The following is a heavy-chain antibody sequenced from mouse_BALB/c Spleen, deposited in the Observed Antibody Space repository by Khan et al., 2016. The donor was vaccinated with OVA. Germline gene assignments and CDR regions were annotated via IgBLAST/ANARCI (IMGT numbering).Heavy chain of an antibody. CDR2: INTYTGEP. CDR1: GYTFKNHG. J-gene: IGHJ4*01. CDR3: ARPPFFSSIMVY. Sequence: QIQLVQSGPELKKPGETVKISCKASGYTFKNHGMNWVKQAPGKGLKWMGWINTYTGEPTYVEDFKGRFAFSLETSASTAYLQINNLKNEDTATYFYARPPFFSSIMVYWGQGTSVTVSS. D-gene: IGHD2-3*01. V-gene: IGHV9-3-1*01.